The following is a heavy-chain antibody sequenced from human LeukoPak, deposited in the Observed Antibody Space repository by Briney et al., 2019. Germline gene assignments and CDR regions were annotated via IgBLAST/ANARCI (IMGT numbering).Heavy chain of an antibody. Sequence: GGSLRLSCAASGFTFSSYSMNWVRQAPGKGLEWVSSISSSSYIYYADSVKGRFTISRDSAKNSLYLQMNSLRAEDTAVYYCASLDILTGPFDYWGQGTLVTVSS. J-gene: IGHJ4*02. CDR1: GFTFSSYS. V-gene: IGHV3-21*01. CDR3: ASLDILTGPFDY. D-gene: IGHD3-9*01. CDR2: ISSSSYI.